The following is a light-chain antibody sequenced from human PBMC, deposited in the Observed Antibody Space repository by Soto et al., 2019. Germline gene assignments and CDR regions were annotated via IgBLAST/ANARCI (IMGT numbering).Light chain of an antibody. J-gene: IGLJ2*01. CDR1: SSNIGSNY. CDR3: AAWDDSLSGVV. CDR2: SDY. Sequence: QSVLTQPPSASGTPGQRVTISCSGSSSNIGSNYVYWYQQVPGTAPKLLIYSDYQRPSGVPDRFSGSKSGTSASLAISGLRSEDETDYYCAAWDDSLSGVVFGGGTKVTVL. V-gene: IGLV1-47*02.